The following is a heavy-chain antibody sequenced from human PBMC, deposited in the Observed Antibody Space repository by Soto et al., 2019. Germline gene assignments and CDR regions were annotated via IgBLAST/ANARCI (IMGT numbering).Heavy chain of an antibody. CDR1: GFTFSNAW. CDR2: IKSKIDDGTT. Sequence: EVQLVESGGGLVKPGGSLRLSCAASGFTFSNAWMSWVRQAPGKGLEWVGRIKSKIDDGTTDYAAPVKGRFTISRDDSKNTLYLQMNTLKTEAAAVYYWTTGGIGGLTRGYSAVAVWGQGTAVTVSS. CDR3: TTGGIGGLTRGYSAVAV. D-gene: IGHD2-15*01. V-gene: IGHV3-15*01. J-gene: IGHJ6*02.